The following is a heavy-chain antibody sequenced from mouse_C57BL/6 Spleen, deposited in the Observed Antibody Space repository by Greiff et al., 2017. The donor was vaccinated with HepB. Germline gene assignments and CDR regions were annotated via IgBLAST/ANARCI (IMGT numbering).Heavy chain of an antibody. V-gene: IGHV5-4*03. Sequence: EVKLVESGGGLVKPGGSLKLSCAASGFTFSSYAMSWVRQTPEKRLEWVATISDGGSYTYYPDNVKGRFTFSRDNAKNNLYLQMSHLKSEDTAMYYCARRGTTVPIDYWGQGTTLTVSS. J-gene: IGHJ2*01. CDR2: ISDGGSYT. CDR3: ARRGTTVPIDY. D-gene: IGHD1-1*01. CDR1: GFTFSSYA.